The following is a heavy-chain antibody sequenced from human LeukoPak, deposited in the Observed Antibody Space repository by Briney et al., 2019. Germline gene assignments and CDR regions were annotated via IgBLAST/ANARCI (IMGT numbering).Heavy chain of an antibody. D-gene: IGHD2-2*02. CDR2: ISSSSSYI. Sequence: GGSLRLSCAASVFTFSSYSMNWVRQAPGKGLDWVSSISSSSSYIYYADSVKGRFTISRDNAKNSLYLQMNSLRAEDTAVYYCARLRMWGSTIPFDYWGQGTLVTVSS. J-gene: IGHJ4*02. CDR1: VFTFSSYS. V-gene: IGHV3-21*01. CDR3: ARLRMWGSTIPFDY.